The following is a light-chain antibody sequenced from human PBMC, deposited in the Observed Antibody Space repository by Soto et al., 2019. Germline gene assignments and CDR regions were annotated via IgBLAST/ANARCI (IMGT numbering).Light chain of an antibody. CDR3: QQGHNWPLT. V-gene: IGKV3-15*01. Sequence: EIVLTQSPATLSVSPGERATLFCRASQSISTELAWYQQIPGQPPRLLIYSASTRATGVPARFTGSGSGSEFTLTISGLQSEDFAIYSCQQGHNWPLTFGQGTRLEI. J-gene: IGKJ2*01. CDR2: SAS. CDR1: QSISTE.